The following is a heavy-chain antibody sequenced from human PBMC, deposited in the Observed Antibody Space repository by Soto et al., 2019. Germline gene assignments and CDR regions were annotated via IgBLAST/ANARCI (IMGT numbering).Heavy chain of an antibody. CDR3: AKGRELLDY. Sequence: HPERSLRGSCVAFGCTFSIYAMSWVRQAPGKGLEWVSAISGSGGSTYYADSVKGRFTISRDNSKNTLYLQMNSLRAEDTAVYYCAKGRELLDYWRPGTLVTVSS. J-gene: IGHJ4*02. D-gene: IGHD1-26*01. CDR2: ISGSGGST. CDR1: GCTFSIYA. V-gene: IGHV3-23*01.